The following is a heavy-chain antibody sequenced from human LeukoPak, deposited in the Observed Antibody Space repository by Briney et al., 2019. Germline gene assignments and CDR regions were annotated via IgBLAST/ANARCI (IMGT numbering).Heavy chain of an antibody. D-gene: IGHD6-13*01. Sequence: ASVKVSCKASGYTFTGYYMHLVRQAPGQGLEWMGWINPNSGGTNYAQKFQGRVTMTRDTSISTAYMELSRLRSDDTAVYYCARGPAAGSHFDYWGQGTLVTVSS. CDR3: ARGPAAGSHFDY. CDR2: INPNSGGT. J-gene: IGHJ4*02. V-gene: IGHV1-2*02. CDR1: GYTFTGYY.